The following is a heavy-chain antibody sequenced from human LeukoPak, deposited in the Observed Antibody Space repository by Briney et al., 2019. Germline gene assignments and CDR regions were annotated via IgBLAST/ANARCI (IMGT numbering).Heavy chain of an antibody. CDR3: AREEVGANLGY. CDR2: IKQDGSEK. V-gene: IGHV3-7*01. Sequence: GGSLRLSCAASGFTFSDYYMSWIRQAPGKGLEWVANIKQDGSEKYYVDSVKGRFTISRDNAKNSLYLQMNSLRAEDTAVYYCAREEVGANLGYWGQGTLVTVSS. J-gene: IGHJ4*02. D-gene: IGHD1-26*01. CDR1: GFTFSDYY.